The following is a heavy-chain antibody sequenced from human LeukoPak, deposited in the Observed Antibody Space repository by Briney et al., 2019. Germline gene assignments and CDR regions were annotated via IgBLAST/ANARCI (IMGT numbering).Heavy chain of an antibody. J-gene: IGHJ5*02. CDR1: GFTLSSSP. Sequence: GGPLSLPCAPSGFTLSSSPLTWFGQPPGRGREWVSAISGSGGSTYYADSVKGRFTISRDNSKNTLYLQMNSLRAEDTAVYYCAKDTYNTWFDPWGQGTLVTVSS. V-gene: IGHV3-23*01. CDR2: ISGSGGST. CDR3: AKDTYNTWFDP. D-gene: IGHD2/OR15-2a*01.